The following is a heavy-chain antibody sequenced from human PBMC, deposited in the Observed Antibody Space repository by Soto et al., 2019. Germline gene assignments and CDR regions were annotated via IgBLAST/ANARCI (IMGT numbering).Heavy chain of an antibody. J-gene: IGHJ4*02. CDR3: AREPNYFDY. Sequence: ASVKVSCKASGYTFTTYGITWVRQAPGQGLEWMGWISAHNGNTKYAQKLQGRVTMTTDTSTSTAYMELRSLRSDDTAVYYCAREPNYFDYWGQGTLVTVSS. V-gene: IGHV1-18*01. CDR1: GYTFTTYG. CDR2: ISAHNGNT.